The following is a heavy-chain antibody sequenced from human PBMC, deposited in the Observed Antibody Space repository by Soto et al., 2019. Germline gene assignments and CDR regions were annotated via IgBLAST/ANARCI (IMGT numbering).Heavy chain of an antibody. Sequence: QVQLVESGGGVVQPGGSLRLSCAASGFTFSRYALHWVRQAPGKGLEWVAVISYDGRNTYYVDSVKGRFTISRDNSKNTLSLQMNSLRSEDAGVYYSARDAYDFVWGTYRPVDYWGQGTLVTVSS. D-gene: IGHD3-16*02. CDR1: GFTFSRYA. CDR3: ARDAYDFVWGTYRPVDY. V-gene: IGHV3-30*04. J-gene: IGHJ4*02. CDR2: ISYDGRNT.